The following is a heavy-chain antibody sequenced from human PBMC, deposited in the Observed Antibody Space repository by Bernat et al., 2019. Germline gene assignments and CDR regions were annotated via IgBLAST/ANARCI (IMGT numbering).Heavy chain of an antibody. J-gene: IGHJ6*02. V-gene: IGHV3-30*18. CDR3: AKGYYYDSNSYFRVYFYYGMDV. CDR1: GFTFSDYG. CDR2: ISYDGSNK. D-gene: IGHD3-22*01. Sequence: QGQLVESGGGVVQPGRSLRLSCAASGFTFSDYGMHWVRQAPGKGLEWVAVISYDGSNKHYADSVKGRFTISRDDSKNTLYLQMNSLRAEDTAVYYCAKGYYYDSNSYFRVYFYYGMDVWGQGTTFTVSS.